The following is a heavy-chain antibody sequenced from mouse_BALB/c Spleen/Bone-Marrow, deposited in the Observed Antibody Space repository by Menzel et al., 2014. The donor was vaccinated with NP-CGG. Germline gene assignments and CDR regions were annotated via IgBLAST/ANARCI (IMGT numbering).Heavy chain of an antibody. D-gene: IGHD2-10*02. CDR3: ARRYGNYGAMDY. V-gene: IGHV5-9-1*01. CDR1: GFTFSSYA. Sequence: DVMLVESGGGLVKPGGSLKLSCAASGFTFSSYAMSWVCQTPEKRLEWVATISSGGSYIYYPDSVKGRFTISRDNAKNTLYLQMSSLRSEDTAMYYCARRYGNYGAMDYWGQGTSVTVSS. CDR2: ISSGGSYI. J-gene: IGHJ4*01.